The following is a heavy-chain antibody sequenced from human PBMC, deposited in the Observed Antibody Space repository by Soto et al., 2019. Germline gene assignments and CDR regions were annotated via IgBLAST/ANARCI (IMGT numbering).Heavy chain of an antibody. J-gene: IGHJ3*02. CDR2: FDPEDGET. D-gene: IGHD3-10*01. V-gene: IGHV1-24*01. CDR3: ATDAPGLHYYYGSGSTDAFDI. Sequence: ASVKVSCKVSGYTLTELSMHWVRQAPGKGLEWMGGFDPEDGETIYAPKFRGRVTMTEETSTYTAYMELSSLRSEDTAVYYCATDAPGLHYYYGSGSTDAFDIWGQGTMVTVSS. CDR1: GYTLTELS.